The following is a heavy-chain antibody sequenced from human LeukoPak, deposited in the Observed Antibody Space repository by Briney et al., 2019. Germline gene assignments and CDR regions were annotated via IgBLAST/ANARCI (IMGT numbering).Heavy chain of an antibody. J-gene: IGHJ4*02. CDR1: GITLSNYG. CDR2: ISGSGGST. Sequence: GGSLRLSCAVSGITLSNYGMSWVRQAPGKGLEWVAGISGSGGSTNYADSVKGRFTISRDNPKNTLYLQMNSLTVEDTVVYFCAKRGVVIRVILVGFHKEAYYFDSWGQGALVTVSS. V-gene: IGHV3-23*01. CDR3: AKRGVVIRVILVGFHKEAYYFDS. D-gene: IGHD3-22*01.